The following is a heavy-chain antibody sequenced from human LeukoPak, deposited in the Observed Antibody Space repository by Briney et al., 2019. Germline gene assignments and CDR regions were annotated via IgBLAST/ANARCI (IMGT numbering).Heavy chain of an antibody. CDR2: ISSSSSCI. CDR3: ARDIYVAYCGGDCYSENWYFDL. J-gene: IGHJ2*01. CDR1: GFTFSSYS. V-gene: IGHV3-21*01. Sequence: NPGGSLRLSCAASGFTFSSYSMNWVRQAPGKGLEWVSSISSSSSCIYYADSVKGRFTISRDNAKNSLYLQMNSLRAEDTAVYYCARDIYVAYCGGDCYSENWYFDLWGRGTLVTVSS. D-gene: IGHD2-21*02.